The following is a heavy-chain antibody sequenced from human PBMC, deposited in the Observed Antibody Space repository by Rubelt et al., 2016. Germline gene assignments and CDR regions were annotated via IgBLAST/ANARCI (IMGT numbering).Heavy chain of an antibody. Sequence: GEGLEWVSSISSSSSYIYYADSVKGRFTISRDNAKNSLYLQMNSLRAEDTAVYYCAKDLSSEWRGLWFDPWGQGTLVTVSS. CDR3: AKDLSSEWRGLWFDP. D-gene: IGHD1-14*01. J-gene: IGHJ5*02. CDR2: ISSSSSYI. V-gene: IGHV3-21*01.